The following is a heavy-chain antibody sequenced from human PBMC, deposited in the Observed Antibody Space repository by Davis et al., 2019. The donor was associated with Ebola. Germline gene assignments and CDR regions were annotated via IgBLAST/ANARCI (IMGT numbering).Heavy chain of an antibody. Sequence: MPSETLSLTCAVSGGSISSSNWWRWVRQPPGKGLEWIGEIYHSGSTNYNPSLKSRVTISVDTSKNQFSLKLSSVTAADTAVYYCARLDDYSFYFDYWGQGTLVTVSS. V-gene: IGHV4-4*02. D-gene: IGHD4-11*01. CDR3: ARLDDYSFYFDY. CDR2: IYHSGST. CDR1: GGSISSSNW. J-gene: IGHJ4*02.